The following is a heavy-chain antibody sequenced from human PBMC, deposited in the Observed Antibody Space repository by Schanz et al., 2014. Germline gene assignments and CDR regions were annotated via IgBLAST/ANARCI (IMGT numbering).Heavy chain of an antibody. D-gene: IGHD4-17*01. CDR3: ARPRFDYGEVDY. J-gene: IGHJ4*02. CDR2: ISSSSSYI. CDR1: GFTFSSYS. Sequence: EVQLVESGGGVVQPGRSLRLSCAASGFTFSSYSMNWVRQAPGKGLEWVSSISSSSSYIYYADSVKGRFTISRDRFQNTLYLRMSSLRAEDTAVYYCARPRFDYGEVDYWGQGTLVTVSS. V-gene: IGHV3-21*01.